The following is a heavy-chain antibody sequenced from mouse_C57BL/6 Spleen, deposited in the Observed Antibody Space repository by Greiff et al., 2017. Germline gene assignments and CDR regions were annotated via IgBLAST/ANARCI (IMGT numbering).Heavy chain of an antibody. D-gene: IGHD4-1*01. Sequence: QVQLQQSGPELVKPGASVTISCKASGYAFSSYWMNWVKQRPGKGLEWIGRIYPGDGDTNYNGKFKGKATLTADTSSSTAYMQLSSRTSEASAVYFCARRNWDYWGQGTTLTDSS. CDR2: IYPGDGDT. J-gene: IGHJ2*01. V-gene: IGHV1-82*01. CDR1: GYAFSSYW. CDR3: ARRNWDY.